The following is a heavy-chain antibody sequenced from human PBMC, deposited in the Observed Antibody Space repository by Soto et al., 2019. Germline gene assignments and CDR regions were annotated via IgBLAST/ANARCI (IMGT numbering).Heavy chain of an antibody. CDR1: GFSFASFA. CDR3: AKGWEWLVERTYGMDV. CDR2: LSGSGGST. Sequence: GGSLRLSCAASGFSFASFAMNWVRQAPGKGLEWVSGLSGSGGSTYYADSVKGRFTVSRDNSRNTLYLQMNSLKGEDTAVYYCAKGWEWLVERTYGMDVWGQGTTVTVSS. J-gene: IGHJ6*02. V-gene: IGHV3-23*01. D-gene: IGHD3-3*01.